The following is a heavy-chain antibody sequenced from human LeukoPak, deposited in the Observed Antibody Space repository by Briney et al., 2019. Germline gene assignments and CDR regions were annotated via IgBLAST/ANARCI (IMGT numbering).Heavy chain of an antibody. CDR1: GGSISSGGYY. J-gene: IGHJ4*02. Sequence: PSETLSLTCTVSGGSISSGGYYWSWIRQPPGKGLEWIGYIYHSGSTYYNPSLKSRVTISVDRSKNQFSLKLSSVTAADTAVYYGARGLITIFGVAAQGDYYFDYWGQGTLVTVSS. D-gene: IGHD3-3*01. V-gene: IGHV4-30-2*01. CDR2: IYHSGST. CDR3: ARGLITIFGVAAQGDYYFDY.